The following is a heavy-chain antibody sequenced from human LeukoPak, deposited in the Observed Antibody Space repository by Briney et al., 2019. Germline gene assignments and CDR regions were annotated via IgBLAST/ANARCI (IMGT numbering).Heavy chain of an antibody. D-gene: IGHD3-3*01. J-gene: IGHJ6*03. Sequence: ASVKVSCKASGGTFGSYTISWVRQAPGQGLEWMGGIIPIFGTANYAQKFQGRVTITTDESTSTAYMELSSLRSEDTAVYYCARCIPYYDFWSGYLDYYMDVWGKGTTVTVSS. V-gene: IGHV1-69*05. CDR1: GGTFGSYT. CDR3: ARCIPYYDFWSGYLDYYMDV. CDR2: IIPIFGTA.